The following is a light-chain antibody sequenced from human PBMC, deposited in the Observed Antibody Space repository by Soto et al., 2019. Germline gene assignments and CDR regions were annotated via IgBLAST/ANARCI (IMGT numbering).Light chain of an antibody. CDR1: QCISSY. J-gene: IGKJ1*01. CDR2: AAS. CDR3: QQYNSDSWT. V-gene: IGKV1-39*01. Sequence: DIQLNQSPSSLSASVGARVTITCRASQCISSYLNWYQQKPGKAPKLLIYAASSLQSGVPSRFSGSGSGTEFTLTISSLQPDDFATYYCQQYNSDSWTFGQGTKVDIK.